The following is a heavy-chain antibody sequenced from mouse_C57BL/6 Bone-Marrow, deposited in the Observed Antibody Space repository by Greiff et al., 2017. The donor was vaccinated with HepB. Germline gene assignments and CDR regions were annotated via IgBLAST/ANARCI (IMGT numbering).Heavy chain of an antibody. Sequence: EVKLQESGGGLVKPGGSLKLSCEASGFTFSDYGMHWVRQASEKGLEWVAYISSGSSTIYYADTVKGRFTISRDNAKNTLFLQMTSLRSEDTAMYYCARGGMITTRFDYWGQGTTLTVSS. D-gene: IGHD2-4*01. J-gene: IGHJ2*01. CDR2: ISSGSSTI. V-gene: IGHV5-17*01. CDR1: GFTFSDYG. CDR3: ARGGMITTRFDY.